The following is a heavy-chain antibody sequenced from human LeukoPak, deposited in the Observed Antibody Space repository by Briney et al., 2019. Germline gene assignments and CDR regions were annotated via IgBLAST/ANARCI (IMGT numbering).Heavy chain of an antibody. Sequence: GSLRLYCAASGFTFSDYYMSWIRQAPGKGLEWVSYISSSGSTVYYADSVKGRFTISRDNAKNSLYLQMNSLRAEDTAVYYCARRISSSWYNYAFDIWGQGTMVTVSS. D-gene: IGHD6-13*01. CDR3: ARRISSSWYNYAFDI. J-gene: IGHJ3*02. V-gene: IGHV3-11*04. CDR2: ISSSGSTV. CDR1: GFTFSDYY.